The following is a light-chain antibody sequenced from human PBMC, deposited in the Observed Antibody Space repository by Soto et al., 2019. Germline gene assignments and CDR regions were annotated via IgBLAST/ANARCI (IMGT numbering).Light chain of an antibody. Sequence: DIQMTQSASTLSASLGDRVTITCRASQSINSWLAWYQQKPGKAPKLLIYKASSLESGVPSRFTGSASGTESTLTISSLKPDDFATYYCQQYNSYWTFGQGTKVDIK. CDR3: QQYNSYWT. CDR1: QSINSW. V-gene: IGKV1-5*03. J-gene: IGKJ1*01. CDR2: KAS.